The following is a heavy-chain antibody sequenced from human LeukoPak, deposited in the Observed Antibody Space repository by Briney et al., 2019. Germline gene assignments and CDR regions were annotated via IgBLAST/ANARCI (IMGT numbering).Heavy chain of an antibody. CDR3: AREGGYSYGPNWFDP. J-gene: IGHJ5*02. CDR1: GGSISSSSYY. D-gene: IGHD5-18*01. Sequence: SETLSLTCTVSGGSISSSSYYRGWIRQPPGKGLEWIGSIYYSGSTYYNPSLKSRVTISVDTSKNQFSLKLSSVTAADTAVYYCAREGGYSYGPNWFDPWGQGTLVTVSS. CDR2: IYYSGST. V-gene: IGHV4-39*07.